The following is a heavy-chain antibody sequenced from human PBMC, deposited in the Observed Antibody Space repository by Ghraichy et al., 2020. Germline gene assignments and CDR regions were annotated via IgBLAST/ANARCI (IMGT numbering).Heavy chain of an antibody. CDR2: IIPIFGTA. CDR1: GGTFSSYA. Sequence: SVKVSCKASGGTFSSYAISWVRQAPGQGLEWMGGIIPIFGTANYAQKFQGRVTITADESTSTAYMELSSLRSEDTAVYYCARGRISAAGSYYYMDVWGKGTTVTVSS. V-gene: IGHV1-69*13. D-gene: IGHD6-13*01. CDR3: ARGRISAAGSYYYMDV. J-gene: IGHJ6*03.